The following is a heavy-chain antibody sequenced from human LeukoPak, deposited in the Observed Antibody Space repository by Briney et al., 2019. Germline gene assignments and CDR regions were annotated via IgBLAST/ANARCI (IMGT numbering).Heavy chain of an antibody. CDR2: IYYSGST. CDR3: ARESDPEWGPIDY. J-gene: IGHJ4*02. D-gene: IGHD3-3*01. Sequence: SETLSLTCTVSGGSMTNYYWSWIRQPPGKGLEWIGYIYYSGSTDYNPSLKSRVTISVDTSKNQFSLKLTSVTAADTAVYYCARESDPEWGPIDYWGQGTLVTVSS. CDR1: GGSMTNYY. V-gene: IGHV4-59*01.